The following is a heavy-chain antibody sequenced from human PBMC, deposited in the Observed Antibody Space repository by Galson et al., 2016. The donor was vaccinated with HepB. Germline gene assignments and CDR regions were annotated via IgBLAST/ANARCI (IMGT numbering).Heavy chain of an antibody. CDR2: FYYGDVI. V-gene: IGHV3-53*01. CDR1: GFTISRNY. Sequence: SLRLSCAASGFTISRNYMSWVRQAPGKGLEWVSVFYYGDVIYYADSVKGRFSISRDSSKNTLVLQMNSLRVEDTAIYYCATRLVGIDYWGQGTLVTVSS. D-gene: IGHD1-26*01. CDR3: ATRLVGIDY. J-gene: IGHJ4*02.